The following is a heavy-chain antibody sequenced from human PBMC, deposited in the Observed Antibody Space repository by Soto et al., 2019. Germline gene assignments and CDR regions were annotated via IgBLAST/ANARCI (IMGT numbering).Heavy chain of an antibody. CDR3: AKDSTYQPLHGYFDY. Sequence: PGGSLRLSCAASGFTFSSYGMHWVRQAPGKGPEWVAVISYDGSNKYYADSVKGRFTISRDNSKNTLYLQMNSLRAEDTAVYYCAKDSTYQPLHGYFDYWGQGTLVTVSS. J-gene: IGHJ4*02. CDR2: ISYDGSNK. D-gene: IGHD2-2*01. V-gene: IGHV3-30*18. CDR1: GFTFSSYG.